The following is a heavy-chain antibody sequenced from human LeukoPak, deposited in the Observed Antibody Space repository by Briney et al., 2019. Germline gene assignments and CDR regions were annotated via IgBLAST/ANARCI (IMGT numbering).Heavy chain of an antibody. CDR2: ISGSGGST. J-gene: IGHJ4*02. D-gene: IGHD1-26*01. CDR1: GFTFSSYA. V-gene: IGHV3-23*01. CDR3: AKDRYRSYYFDY. Sequence: GGSLRLSCAASGFTFSSYAMSWVRQAPGKGLEWVSAISGSGGSTYYADSVKGRFTISRDNSKNTLYLQMNSLRAEDTAVHYCAKDRYRSYYFDYWGQGTLVTVSS.